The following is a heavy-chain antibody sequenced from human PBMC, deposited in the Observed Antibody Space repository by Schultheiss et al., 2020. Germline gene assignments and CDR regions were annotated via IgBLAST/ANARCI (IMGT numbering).Heavy chain of an antibody. J-gene: IGHJ2*01. CDR1: GFTFRSCG. CDR2: ISYDGSNK. Sequence: GESLKISCAASGFTFRSCGVHWVRQAPGKGLEWVAVISYDGSNKYYADSVKGRFTISRDNSKNTLYLQMNSLRAEDTAVYYCARPGRDYGDYWYLDVWGRGTRVTVSS. V-gene: IGHV3-30-3*01. D-gene: IGHD4-17*01. CDR3: ARPGRDYGDYWYLDV.